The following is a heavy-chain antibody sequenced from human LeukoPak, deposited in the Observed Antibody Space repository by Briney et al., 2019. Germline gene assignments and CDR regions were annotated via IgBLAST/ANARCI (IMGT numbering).Heavy chain of an antibody. V-gene: IGHV4-59*01. CDR1: GFTFSSYA. CDR3: ARGSGSRPFDY. J-gene: IGHJ4*02. D-gene: IGHD1-26*01. CDR2: IYYRGTA. Sequence: GSLRLSCAASGFTFSSYAMSWVRQTPGKGLEWIGCIYYRGTAYYNPSLRSRVTISVDTSKNQFSLKVTSVTAADTAVFYCARGSGSRPFDYWGQGTLVTVSS.